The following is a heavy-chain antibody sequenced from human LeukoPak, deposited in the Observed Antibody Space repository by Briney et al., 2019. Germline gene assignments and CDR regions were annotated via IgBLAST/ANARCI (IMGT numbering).Heavy chain of an antibody. D-gene: IGHD2-2*01. V-gene: IGHV1-46*01. J-gene: IGHJ4*02. CDR3: ARSSKPDY. CDR2: INPSGGST. CDR1: GYTFTSYY. Sequence: ASVKVSCKASGYTFTSYYMHWVRQAPGQGLEWMGIINPSGGSTSYAQKFQGRVTMTRDTSISTAYMELSRLRSDDTAVYYCARSSKPDYWGQGTLVTVSS.